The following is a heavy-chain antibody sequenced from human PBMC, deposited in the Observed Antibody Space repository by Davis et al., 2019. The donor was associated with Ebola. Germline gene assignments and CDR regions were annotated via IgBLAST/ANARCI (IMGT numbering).Heavy chain of an antibody. CDR2: IFPSDRK. CDR1: GFSLSNGRMG. D-gene: IGHD3-10*01. CDR3: ARIVEGSGSSAFDY. Sequence: SGPTLAKPTETLTLTCTVSGFSLSNGRMGVSWIRQPPGKALEWLAHIFPSDRKSYSTSLKSRPTISKDTSKNQVVLTMTNMDPVDTGTYYCARIVEGSGSSAFDYWGQGTLVTVSS. V-gene: IGHV2-26*01. J-gene: IGHJ4*02.